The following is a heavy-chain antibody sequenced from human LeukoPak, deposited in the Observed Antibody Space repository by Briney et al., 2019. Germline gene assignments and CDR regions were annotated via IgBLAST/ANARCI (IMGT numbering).Heavy chain of an antibody. CDR2: IKPDGSEK. V-gene: IGHV3-7*01. D-gene: IGHD3-16*02. CDR1: GFTFGSYW. J-gene: IGHJ4*02. Sequence: PGGSLRLSCAASGFTFGSYWMTWVRQAPGKGLEWVANIKPDGSEKYCLDSVKGRFTISRDNAKNSLYLQMNSLRAEDTAVYFCARIWGSYRYFDYWGQGTLVTVSS. CDR3: ARIWGSYRYFDY.